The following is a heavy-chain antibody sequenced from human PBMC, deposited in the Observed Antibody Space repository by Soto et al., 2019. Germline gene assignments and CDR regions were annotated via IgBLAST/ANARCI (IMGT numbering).Heavy chain of an antibody. V-gene: IGHV1-3*01. CDR2: INAGNGNT. D-gene: IGHD6-19*01. J-gene: IGHJ4*02. Sequence: QVQLVQSGAEVKKPGASVKVSCKASGYTFTSYAIHWVRQAPGQRLEWMGWINAGNGNTKYSQKFQDRVTITRDTSASTAYLELSSLRSEDTAVYYCARDLGGWPDYWGQGTLVTVSS. CDR1: GYTFTSYA. CDR3: ARDLGGWPDY.